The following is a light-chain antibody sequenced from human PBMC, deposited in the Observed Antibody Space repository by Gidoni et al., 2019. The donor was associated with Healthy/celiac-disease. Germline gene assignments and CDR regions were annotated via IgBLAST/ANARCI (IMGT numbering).Light chain of an antibody. J-gene: IGKJ1*01. CDR1: QSISSY. V-gene: IGKV1-39*01. CDR2: AAS. Sequence: DIQMTQSPSSLSASVGDRVTITCRASQSISSYLNWYQQKPGKAPKLLIYAASSLQSGVPSRFSGSGSGTDFTLTISSLQPEDFATYYCQQSDSTPLTFXXXTKVEIK. CDR3: QQSDSTPLT.